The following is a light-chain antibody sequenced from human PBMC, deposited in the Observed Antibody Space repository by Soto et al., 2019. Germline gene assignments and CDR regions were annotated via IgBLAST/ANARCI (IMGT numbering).Light chain of an antibody. CDR3: CSSGGSPGYV. Sequence: QSVLTQPASVSGSPGQSITISCTGTSSNVGSYKLVSWYQQHPGKSPKLMIFEVIKRPSGASNRFSGSKSGNTASLTISGLYVDDVSDYYCCSSGGSPGYVFGAGSRFT. V-gene: IGLV2-23*02. CDR1: SSNVGSYKL. CDR2: EVI. J-gene: IGLJ1*01.